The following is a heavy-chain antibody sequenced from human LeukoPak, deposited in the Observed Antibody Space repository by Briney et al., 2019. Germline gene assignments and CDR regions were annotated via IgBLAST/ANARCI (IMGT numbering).Heavy chain of an antibody. Sequence: SETLSLTCTVSGGSISSYYWSWIRQPPGKGLEWIGYIYYSGSTNYNPSLKSRVTISVDTSKNQFSLKLSSVTAADTAVYYCARGNITGTTSYYYYGMDVWGQGTTVTVSS. V-gene: IGHV4-59*12. D-gene: IGHD1-7*01. J-gene: IGHJ6*02. CDR2: IYYSGST. CDR1: GGSISSYY. CDR3: ARGNITGTTSYYYYGMDV.